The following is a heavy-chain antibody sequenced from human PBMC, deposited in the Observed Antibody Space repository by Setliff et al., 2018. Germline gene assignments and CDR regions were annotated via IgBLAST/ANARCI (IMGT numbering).Heavy chain of an antibody. J-gene: IGHJ4*02. CDR1: GYGFTNYY. Sequence: ASVKVSCKASGYGFTNYYIHWVRQAPGQGLERVGIINPSGGSTSYAQKFQGRVTMTRNTSISTAYMDLSSLRFEDTAVYYCATSYSGSYYGYWGQGTLVTVSS. CDR3: ATSYSGSYYGY. V-gene: IGHV1-46*01. CDR2: INPSGGST. D-gene: IGHD1-26*01.